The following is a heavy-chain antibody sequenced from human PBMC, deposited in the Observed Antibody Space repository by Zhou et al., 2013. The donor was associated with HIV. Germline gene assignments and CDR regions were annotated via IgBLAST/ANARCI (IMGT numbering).Heavy chain of an antibody. J-gene: IGHJ3*02. Sequence: QVQLVQSGAEVKKPGSSVKVSCKASGGTFSSYAISWVRQAPGQGLEWMGRIIPILGIANYAQKFQGRVTITADKSTSTAYMELSSLRSEDTAVYYCARIGYSSSWYTGNHAFDIWGQGTMVTVSS. CDR2: IIPILGIA. CDR1: GGTFSSYA. CDR3: ARIGYSSSWYTGNHAFDI. V-gene: IGHV1-69*04. D-gene: IGHD6-13*01.